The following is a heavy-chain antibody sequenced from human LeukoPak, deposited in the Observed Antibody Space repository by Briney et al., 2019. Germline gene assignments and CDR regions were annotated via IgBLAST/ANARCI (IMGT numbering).Heavy chain of an antibody. V-gene: IGHV4-39*01. J-gene: IGHJ4*02. D-gene: IGHD3-16*01. Sequence: SETLSLTCTVSGDSISSRSYYWGWIRQPPGKGLEWIGSIYYSGITYYNPSLKSRVTISVDTSKNQFSPKLSSVTAADTAVYYCARVGVVFDYWGQGTLVTVSS. CDR3: ARVGVVFDY. CDR2: IYYSGIT. CDR1: GDSISSRSYY.